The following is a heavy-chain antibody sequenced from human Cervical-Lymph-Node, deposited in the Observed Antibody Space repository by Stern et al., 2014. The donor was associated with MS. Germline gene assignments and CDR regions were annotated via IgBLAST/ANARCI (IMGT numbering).Heavy chain of an antibody. J-gene: IGHJ4*02. CDR2: FIPLFGTA. D-gene: IGHD3-22*01. Sequence: VQLVESGAEVKKPGSSVKVSCKASGGTFSSYTISWVRQAPGQGLEWMGGFIPLFGTANYAQKFLGRVTITADESTSTAYMELSSLRYEDTAVYYCAREFNYDSSGYYFYYWGRGTLVTVSS. CDR3: AREFNYDSSGYYFYY. CDR1: GGTFSSYT. V-gene: IGHV1-69*01.